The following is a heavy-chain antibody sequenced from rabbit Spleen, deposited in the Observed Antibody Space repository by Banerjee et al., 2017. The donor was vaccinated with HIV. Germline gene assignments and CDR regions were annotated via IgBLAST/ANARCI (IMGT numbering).Heavy chain of an antibody. D-gene: IGHD8-1*01. V-gene: IGHV1S45*01. CDR1: GFSFSDRDV. CDR2: INAITGKA. Sequence: QEQLVESRGGLVKPEGSLTLTCKASGFSFSDRDVMCWVRQAPGKGLEWIACINAITGKAVYASWAKGRFTFSKTSSTTVTLQMTSLTAADTATYFCARDTGSSFSSYGMDLWGPGTLVTVS. CDR3: ARDTGSSFSSYGMDL. J-gene: IGHJ6*01.